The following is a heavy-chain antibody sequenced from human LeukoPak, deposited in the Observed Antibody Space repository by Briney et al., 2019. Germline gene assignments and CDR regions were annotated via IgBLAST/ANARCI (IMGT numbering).Heavy chain of an antibody. D-gene: IGHD3-16*02. J-gene: IGHJ4*02. CDR3: ARVILGSRDFDY. V-gene: IGHV3-74*01. Sequence: PGGSLRLSCAASGFTVSSNYMSWVRQAPGKGLVWVSRINSDGSSTSYADSVKGRFTISRDNAKNTLYLQMNSLRAEDTAVYYCARVILGSRDFDYWGQGTLVTVSS. CDR2: INSDGSST. CDR1: GFTVSSNY.